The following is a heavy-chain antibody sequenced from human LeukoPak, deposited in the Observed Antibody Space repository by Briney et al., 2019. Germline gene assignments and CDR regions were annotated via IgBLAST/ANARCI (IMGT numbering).Heavy chain of an antibody. J-gene: IGHJ4*02. V-gene: IGHV4-59*08. Sequence: NSSETLSLTCTVSGGSISSYYWSWIRQPPGKGLEWIGYIYYSGSTNYNPSLKSRVTISVDTSKNQFSLKLSSVTAADTAVYYCARLEYSYSAGLLDYWGQGTLVTVSS. D-gene: IGHD5-18*01. CDR2: IYYSGST. CDR1: GGSISSYY. CDR3: ARLEYSYSAGLLDY.